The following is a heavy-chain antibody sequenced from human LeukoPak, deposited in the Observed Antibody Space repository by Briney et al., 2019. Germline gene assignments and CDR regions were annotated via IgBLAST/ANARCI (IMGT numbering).Heavy chain of an antibody. CDR2: IYYSGST. D-gene: IGHD3-22*01. V-gene: IGHV4-31*03. J-gene: IGHJ4*02. CDR1: GGSISSGGYY. Sequence: SQTLSLTCTVSGGSISSGGYYWSWIRQHPGKGLEWIGYIYYSGSTYYNPSLKSRVTISVDTSKNQFSLKLSSVTAADTAVYYCARVAAAIDSSRPYFDYWGQGTLVTVSS. CDR3: ARVAAAIDSSRPYFDY.